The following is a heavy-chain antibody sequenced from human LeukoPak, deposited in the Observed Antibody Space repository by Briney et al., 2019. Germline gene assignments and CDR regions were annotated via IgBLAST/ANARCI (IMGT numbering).Heavy chain of an antibody. J-gene: IGHJ5*02. V-gene: IGHV1-18*01. Sequence: ASVKVSCKASGYTFTSYGISWLRQAPGQGLEWMGWISTYNGHTNYAQKLQGRVTMTTDTSTSTAYMELRNLRSEDTAVYYCAREAITIFGVVRTQTTYGPHRFDPWGQGTLVTVSS. CDR3: AREAITIFGVVRTQTTYGPHRFDP. CDR2: ISTYNGHT. CDR1: GYTFTSYG. D-gene: IGHD3-3*01.